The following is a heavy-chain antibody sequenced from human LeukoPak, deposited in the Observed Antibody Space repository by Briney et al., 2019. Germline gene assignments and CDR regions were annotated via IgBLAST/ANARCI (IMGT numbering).Heavy chain of an antibody. Sequence: GASVNVSCKASGYTFSNYYMHWVRQAPGQGLEWMGIINPSGGDTRYAPKFQGRVTMTRDTSTSTAYMELSSLRSEDTVVYYCARREYFDSSGFGTGYYSMDVWGQGTTVTVSS. CDR3: ARREYFDSSGFGTGYYSMDV. J-gene: IGHJ6*02. CDR2: INPSGGDT. CDR1: GYTFSNYY. D-gene: IGHD3-22*01. V-gene: IGHV1-46*01.